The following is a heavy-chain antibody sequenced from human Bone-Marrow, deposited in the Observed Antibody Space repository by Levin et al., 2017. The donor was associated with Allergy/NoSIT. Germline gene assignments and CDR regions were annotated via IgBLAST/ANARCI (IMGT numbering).Heavy chain of an antibody. J-gene: IGHJ5*02. CDR3: ARDFIVVVPAAISFDP. Sequence: SGPTLVKPTQTLTLTCTVSGGSISSSSYYWGWIRQPPGKGLEWIGSIYYSGSTYYNPSLKSRVTISVDTSKNQFSLKLSSVTAADTAVYYCARDFIVVVPAAISFDPWGQGTLVTVSS. CDR2: IYYSGST. D-gene: IGHD2-2*01. V-gene: IGHV4-39*07. CDR1: GGSISSSSYY.